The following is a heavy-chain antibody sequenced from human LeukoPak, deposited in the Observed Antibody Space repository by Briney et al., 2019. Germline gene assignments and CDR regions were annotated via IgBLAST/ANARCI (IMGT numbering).Heavy chain of an antibody. CDR1: GGSISTYY. Sequence: PSETLSLTCSISGGSISTYYWSWIRQPPGKGLEWIGYTYYTGNNNYNPSLRSRVTISVDTSKNQFSLKLSSVTAADTAVYYCARAVAGTSYFDYWGQGTLVTVSS. CDR3: ARAVAGTSYFDY. D-gene: IGHD6-19*01. CDR2: TYYTGNN. J-gene: IGHJ4*02. V-gene: IGHV4-59*08.